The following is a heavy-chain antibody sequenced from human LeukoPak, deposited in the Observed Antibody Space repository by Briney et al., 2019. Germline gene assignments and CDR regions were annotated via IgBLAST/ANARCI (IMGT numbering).Heavy chain of an antibody. CDR1: GFTFSSYG. D-gene: IGHD3-22*01. V-gene: IGHV3-30*18. CDR3: AKDLIPAIVVVICPNY. Sequence: GGSLRLSCAASGFTFSSYGMHWVRQAPGKGLEWVAVISYDGSNKYYADSVKGRFTISRDNSKNTMYLQMNSLRAEDTAVYYCAKDLIPAIVVVICPNYRGQGTLFTVSS. CDR2: ISYDGSNK. J-gene: IGHJ4*02.